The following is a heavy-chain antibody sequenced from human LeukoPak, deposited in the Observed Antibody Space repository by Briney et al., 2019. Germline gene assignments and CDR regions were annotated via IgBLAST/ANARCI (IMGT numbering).Heavy chain of an antibody. Sequence: SETLSLTCTVSGGSISSGSYYWSWIRQPAGKGLEWIGRIYTSGSTNYNPSLKSRVTMSVDTSKNQFSLKLSSVTAADTAVYYCASIIAAAGNGFDYWGQGTLVTVSS. D-gene: IGHD6-13*01. V-gene: IGHV4-61*02. CDR1: GGSISSGSYY. J-gene: IGHJ4*02. CDR2: IYTSGST. CDR3: ASIIAAAGNGFDY.